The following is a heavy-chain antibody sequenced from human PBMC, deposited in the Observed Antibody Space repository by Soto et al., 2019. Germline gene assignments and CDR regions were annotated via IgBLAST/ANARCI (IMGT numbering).Heavy chain of an antibody. CDR2: IYPGDSDT. V-gene: IGHV5-51*01. D-gene: IGHD6-19*01. Sequence: GESLKISCKGSGYSFTSYWIGWVRQMPGKGLEWMGIIYPGDSDTRYSPSFQGQVTISADKSISTAYLQWSSLKASDTAMYYCARSIAVAGGSYYYYYGMDVWGQGTTVTVSS. CDR1: GYSFTSYW. J-gene: IGHJ6*02. CDR3: ARSIAVAGGSYYYYYGMDV.